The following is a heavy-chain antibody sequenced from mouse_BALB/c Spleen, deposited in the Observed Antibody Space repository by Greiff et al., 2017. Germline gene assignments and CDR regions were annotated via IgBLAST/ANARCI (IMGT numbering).Heavy chain of an antibody. CDR1: GFSLTGYG. V-gene: IGHV2-6-7*01. CDR3: AREGMGNYVFYAMDY. CDR2: IWGDGST. Sequence: VQLKESGPGLVAPSQSLSITCTVSGFSLTGYGVNWVRQPPGKGLEWLGMIWGDGSTDYNSALKSRLSIGKDNAKSQVFLKMNSLQTDDTARYYCAREGMGNYVFYAMDYWGQGTSVTVSS. J-gene: IGHJ4*01. D-gene: IGHD2-1*01.